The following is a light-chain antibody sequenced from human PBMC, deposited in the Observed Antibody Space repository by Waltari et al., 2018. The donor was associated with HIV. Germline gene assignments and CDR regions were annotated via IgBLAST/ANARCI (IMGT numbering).Light chain of an antibody. V-gene: IGLV3-1*01. CDR1: KLGNEY. CDR3: QTWDTSTAV. J-gene: IGLJ2*01. CDR2: ENN. Sequence: SYELSQPPSVSVSPGQTASTTCSGDKLGNEYACWYQQRPGQSPVLVIYENNKRPSGIPARFSGSNSGNAATLTISGTQAMDEADYYCQTWDTSTAVFGGGTKLTVL.